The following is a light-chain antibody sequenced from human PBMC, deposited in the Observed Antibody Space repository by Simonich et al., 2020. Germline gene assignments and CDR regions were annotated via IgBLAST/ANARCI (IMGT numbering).Light chain of an antibody. J-gene: IGLJ2*01. V-gene: IGLV6-57*01. CDR3: QSYDSSNHVV. Sequence: NFMLTQPHSVSESPGKTVTISCTRSSGSIASNYVQWYQQLPGRCPTHRVYEDNQRPSGVPDRFSGSIDSSSNSASLTISGLKTEDEADYYCQSYDSSNHVVFGGGTKLTVL. CDR2: EDN. CDR1: SGSIASNY.